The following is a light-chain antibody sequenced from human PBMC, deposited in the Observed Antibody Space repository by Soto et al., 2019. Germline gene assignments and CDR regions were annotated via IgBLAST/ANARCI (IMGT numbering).Light chain of an antibody. CDR3: QEYLGVPGT. CDR2: WAS. CDR1: LSVLYSSNNKNY. Sequence: DIVMTQSPDSLAVSLGERATINCKSSLSVLYSSNNKNYLAWYQQKPGQPPKLLIYWASTRESGVPDRFSGSGSGTDFTLTINSLQAEDVAVYYCQEYLGVPGTFGPGTKVDIK. V-gene: IGKV4-1*01. J-gene: IGKJ3*01.